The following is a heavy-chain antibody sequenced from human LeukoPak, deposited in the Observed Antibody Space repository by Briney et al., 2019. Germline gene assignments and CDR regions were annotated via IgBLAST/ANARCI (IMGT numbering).Heavy chain of an antibody. CDR1: GFTVSSNF. CDR3: AREDAGGTYSFDY. V-gene: IGHV3-66*01. Sequence: PGGSLRLSCAVSGFTVSSNFMSWVRQAPGKGPEWVSVIYTSGITCYADSVRGRFTISRDNSKNTLYLQMDSLTAEDTAVYYCAREDAGGTYSFDYWGQGILVTVSS. CDR2: IYTSGIT. D-gene: IGHD1-26*01. J-gene: IGHJ4*02.